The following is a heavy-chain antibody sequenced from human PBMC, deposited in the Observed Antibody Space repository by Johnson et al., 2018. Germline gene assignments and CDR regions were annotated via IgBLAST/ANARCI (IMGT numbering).Heavy chain of an antibody. Sequence: QVQLVESGGGVVQXGRSLRLSCAASGFTFSSYALHWVRQAPGKGLEWVAVISYDGSNKYYADSVKGRFTISRDNSKHTLYLQMNSLRAEDTAVYYCARTTIVVVAAIRGRDNAFDIWGQGTMVTVSS. CDR2: ISYDGSNK. CDR1: GFTFSSYA. J-gene: IGHJ3*02. D-gene: IGHD2-21*02. V-gene: IGHV3-30-3*01. CDR3: ARTTIVVVAAIRGRDNAFDI.